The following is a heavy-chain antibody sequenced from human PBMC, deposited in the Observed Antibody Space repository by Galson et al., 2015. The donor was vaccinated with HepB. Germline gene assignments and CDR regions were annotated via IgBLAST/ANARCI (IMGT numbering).Heavy chain of an antibody. CDR1: GFTFSSYA. J-gene: IGHJ4*02. CDR3: AKDGGYYDSSGYAMEDY. Sequence: SLRLSCAASGFTFSSYAMSWVRQAPGKGLEWVSAISGSGGSTYYADSVKGRFTISRDNSKNTLYLQMNSLRAEDTAVYYCAKDGGYYDSSGYAMEDYWGQGTLVTVSS. CDR2: ISGSGGST. D-gene: IGHD3-22*01. V-gene: IGHV3-23*01.